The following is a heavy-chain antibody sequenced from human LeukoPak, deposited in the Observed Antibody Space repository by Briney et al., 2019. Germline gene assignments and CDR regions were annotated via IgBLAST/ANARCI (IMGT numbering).Heavy chain of an antibody. Sequence: GGSLSPSWEASGFTFTTYWMAWVRQAPGKGLEWVANIKQDGSEEYYADSVRGRFTISRDNAKNSLYLLMNSLRAEDTAVYYCSNGIYDRSYWGQGTLVTVSS. CDR3: SNGIYDRSY. J-gene: IGHJ4*02. CDR2: IKQDGSEE. V-gene: IGHV3-7*01. CDR1: GFTFTTYW. D-gene: IGHD2/OR15-2a*01.